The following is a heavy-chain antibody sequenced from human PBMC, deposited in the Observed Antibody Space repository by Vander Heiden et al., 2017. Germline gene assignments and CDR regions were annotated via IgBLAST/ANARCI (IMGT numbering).Heavy chain of an antibody. D-gene: IGHD1-26*01. V-gene: IGHV4-39*01. CDR3: ARLDSGSYHRWFDP. CDR1: GGSISSSSYY. Sequence: QLQLQESGPGLVKPSETLSLPCTVSGGSISSSSYYWGWIRQPPGKGLEWIGGIYYRGRNYYNPALKSRVTISVDTSKNQFSLKLRSVTAEDTAVYYCARLDSGSYHRWFDPWGQGTLVTVSS. CDR2: IYYRGRN. J-gene: IGHJ5*02.